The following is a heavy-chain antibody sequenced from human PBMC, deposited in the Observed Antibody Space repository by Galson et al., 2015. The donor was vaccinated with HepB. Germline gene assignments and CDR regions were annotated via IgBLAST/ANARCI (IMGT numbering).Heavy chain of an antibody. CDR3: ARRDGNNWFDP. CDR1: GYTFTTYS. CDR2: INTETANP. Sequence: SVKVSCKASGYTFTTYSMHWVRQAPGQRPEWMGWINTETANPTYAQGFTGRFVFSLDASVNTAYLQISSLKADDTAVYYCARRDGNNWFDPWGQGTLVTVSS. J-gene: IGHJ5*02. V-gene: IGHV7-4-1*02. D-gene: IGHD5-24*01.